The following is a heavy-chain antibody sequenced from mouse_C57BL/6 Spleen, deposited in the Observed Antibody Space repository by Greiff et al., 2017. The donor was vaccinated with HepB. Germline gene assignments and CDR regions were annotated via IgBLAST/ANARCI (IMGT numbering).Heavy chain of an antibody. J-gene: IGHJ2*01. Sequence: VKLQQPGAELVMPGASVKLSCKASGYTFTSYWMHWVKQRPGQGLEWIGEIDPSDSYTNYNQKFKGKSTLTVDKSSSTAYMQLSSLTSEDSAVYYCASSRGVLDYWGQGTTLTVSS. CDR2: IDPSDSYT. V-gene: IGHV1-69*01. D-gene: IGHD1-1*01. CDR1: GYTFTSYW. CDR3: ASSRGVLDY.